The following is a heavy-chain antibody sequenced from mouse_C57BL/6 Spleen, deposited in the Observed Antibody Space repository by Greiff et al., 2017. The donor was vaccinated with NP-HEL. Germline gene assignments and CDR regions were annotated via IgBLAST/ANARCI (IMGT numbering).Heavy chain of an antibody. CDR1: GFTFSDAW. V-gene: IGHV6-6*01. D-gene: IGHD1-1*02. J-gene: IGHJ4*01. CDR3: TRTGGPHYYAMDY. CDR2: IRNKANNHAT. Sequence: DVQLQESGGGLVQPGGSMKLSCAASGFTFSDAWMDWVRQSPEKGLEWVAEIRNKANNHATYYAESVKGRFTISRDDSKSSVYLQMNSLRAEDTGIYYCTRTGGPHYYAMDYWGQGTSVTVSS.